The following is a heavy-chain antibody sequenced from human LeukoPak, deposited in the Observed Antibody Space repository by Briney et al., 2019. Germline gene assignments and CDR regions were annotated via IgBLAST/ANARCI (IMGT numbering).Heavy chain of an antibody. D-gene: IGHD4-17*01. CDR3: TTSLTTVTAYGAFDI. CDR2: IKSKTDSGTT. Sequence: GGSLRLFCAASGFTFSNAWMSWLRQAPGKGLEWVGRIKSKTDSGTTDYAAPVKGRFTISRDDSKNTLYLQMNSLKTEDTAVYYCTTSLTTVTAYGAFDIWGQGTMVTVSS. CDR1: GFTFSNAW. J-gene: IGHJ3*02. V-gene: IGHV3-15*01.